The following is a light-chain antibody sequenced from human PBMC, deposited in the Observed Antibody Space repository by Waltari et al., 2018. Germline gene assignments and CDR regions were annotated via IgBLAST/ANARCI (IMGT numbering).Light chain of an antibody. V-gene: IGKV1-12*01. J-gene: IGKJ1*01. CDR1: QGIGPW. CDR3: QQGNSFPPT. Sequence: DIQMTQSPSSVSASVGDRVTITCRASQGIGPWLAWYQQKPVKAPKVLIYGASTFLTCVPSRFSGSGSVIEFTLTITGLQPEDFATYFCQQGNSFPPTFGRGTRVEV. CDR2: GAS.